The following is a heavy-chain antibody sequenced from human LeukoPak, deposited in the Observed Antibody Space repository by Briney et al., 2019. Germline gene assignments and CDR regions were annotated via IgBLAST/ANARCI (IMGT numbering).Heavy chain of an antibody. J-gene: IGHJ3*02. Sequence: PGGSLRLSCEASGFTFSGHYMDWVRQAPGKGLEWVANIKPDGSDKYYVDSARGRFTVSRDNAKNSAFLQMNSLRAEDTAIYYCATISAQTFDIWGQGTLVSVSS. CDR2: IKPDGSDK. V-gene: IGHV3-7*01. CDR3: ATISAQTFDI. D-gene: IGHD5-24*01. CDR1: GFTFSGHY.